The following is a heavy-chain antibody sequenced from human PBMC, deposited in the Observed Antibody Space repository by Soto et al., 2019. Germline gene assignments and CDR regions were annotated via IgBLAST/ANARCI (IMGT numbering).Heavy chain of an antibody. D-gene: IGHD6-13*01. Sequence: ASETLSLTCGAYGASFSGYYWRWIRQSPGKGLEWIGEINHSGSTNYNPSLKSRVTISVDTSKNQFSLKLSSVTAADTAVYYCVRESAASGPNWFDTWGPGTLVTVSS. J-gene: IGHJ5*02. CDR2: INHSGST. CDR3: VRESAASGPNWFDT. V-gene: IGHV4-34*01. CDR1: GASFSGYY.